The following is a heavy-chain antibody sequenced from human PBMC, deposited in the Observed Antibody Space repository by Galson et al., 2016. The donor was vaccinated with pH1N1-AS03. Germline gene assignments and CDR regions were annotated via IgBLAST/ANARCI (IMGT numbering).Heavy chain of an antibody. Sequence: SVKVSCKASGGTFGNYAVSWARLAPGQGLEWLGAIVPVFGTTNYAQTFQGRLTITADASTSTANMELSGLRLDDTALYYCTRDGAAHDYYYYGMDVWGQGTTVTVSS. CDR3: TRDGAAHDYYYYGMDV. CDR2: IVPVFGTT. CDR1: GGTFGNYA. J-gene: IGHJ6*02. D-gene: IGHD6-6*01. V-gene: IGHV1-69*13.